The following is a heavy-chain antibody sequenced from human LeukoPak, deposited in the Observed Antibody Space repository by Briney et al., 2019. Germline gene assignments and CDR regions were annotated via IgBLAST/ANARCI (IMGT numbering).Heavy chain of an antibody. D-gene: IGHD5-12*01. Sequence: SVKVSCKASGGTFSSYAISWVRQAPGQGLEWMGGIIPIFGTANYAQKFQGRVTITADESTSTAYMELSSLRSEDTAVYYCARAEWLRFGYYYYMDVWGKGTTVTISS. CDR2: IIPIFGTA. CDR3: ARAEWLRFGYYYYMDV. CDR1: GGTFSSYA. V-gene: IGHV1-69*01. J-gene: IGHJ6*03.